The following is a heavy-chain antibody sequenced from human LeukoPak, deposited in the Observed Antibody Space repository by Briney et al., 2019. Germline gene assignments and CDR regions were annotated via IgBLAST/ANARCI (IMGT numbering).Heavy chain of an antibody. CDR3: ARGKLRYFDWLFP. J-gene: IGHJ5*02. CDR1: GGTFSSYA. V-gene: IGHV1-69*05. Sequence: ASVKVSCKASGGTFSSYAISWVRQAPGQGLEWMGGIIPIFGTANYAQKFQGRVTITTDESTSTAYMELSSLRSEDTAVYYCARGKLRYFDWLFPWGQGTLVTVSS. D-gene: IGHD3-9*01. CDR2: IIPIFGTA.